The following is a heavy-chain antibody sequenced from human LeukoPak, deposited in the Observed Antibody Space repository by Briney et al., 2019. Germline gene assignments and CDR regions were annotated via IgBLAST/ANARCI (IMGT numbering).Heavy chain of an antibody. D-gene: IGHD3-10*01. CDR3: ARWVMVREPFDY. V-gene: IGHV5-10-1*01. J-gene: IGHJ4*02. CDR1: GYSFTSYW. CDR2: IDPSDSYT. Sequence: GESLKISCKGSGYSFTSYWISWVRQMPGKGLEWMGRIDPSDSYTNYSPSFQGHVTISADKSISTAYLQWSSLKASDTAMYYCARWVMVREPFDYWGQGTQVTVSS.